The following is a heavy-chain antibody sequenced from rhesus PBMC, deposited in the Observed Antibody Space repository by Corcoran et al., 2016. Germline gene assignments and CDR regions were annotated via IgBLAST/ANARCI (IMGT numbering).Heavy chain of an antibody. Sequence: QLQLQESGPGLVKPSETLSVTCAVSGGSISSTYWSWIRQAPWTGLEWIGYISGTVTSTPSHPSLNSRVTMSVDTSKYQLSLKLSSVPAADTAVYYGARDGRQGTEPEKFYWGQGVLVTVSS. CDR1: GGSISSTY. J-gene: IGHJ4*01. V-gene: IGHV4-169*02. D-gene: IGHD5-24*01. CDR2: ISGTVTST. CDR3: ARDGRQGTEPEKFY.